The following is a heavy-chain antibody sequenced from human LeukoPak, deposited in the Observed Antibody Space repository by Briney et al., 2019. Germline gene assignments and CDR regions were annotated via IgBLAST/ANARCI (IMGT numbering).Heavy chain of an antibody. CDR3: ASLPGAAIRFDC. D-gene: IGHD2-2*02. V-gene: IGHV3-23*01. J-gene: IGHJ4*02. CDR1: GFTFSSYA. CDR2: ISVSGGST. Sequence: GGSLRLSCAASGFTFSSYAMTWVRQAPGKGLEWVSSISVSGGSTYYADSVKGRLTISRDNSRNTLYLQMHSLRADDTAVYYCASLPGAAIRFDCWGQGTLVTVSS.